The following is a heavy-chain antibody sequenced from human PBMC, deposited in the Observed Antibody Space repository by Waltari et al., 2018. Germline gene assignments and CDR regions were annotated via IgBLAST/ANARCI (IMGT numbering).Heavy chain of an antibody. V-gene: IGHV3-21*01. CDR1: GFTFSNYN. CDR3: ATGGWGFYFDY. J-gene: IGHJ4*02. D-gene: IGHD7-27*01. Sequence: EEQLVESGGGLVKPGGSLRLSCAGSGFTFSNYNMNWVRQAPGKGLEWVLSISTTSTYTHYADSAKGRFTISRDNAKNSLFLQMNSLTTEDTAVYYCATGGWGFYFDYWGQGTLLTVSS. CDR2: ISTTSTYT.